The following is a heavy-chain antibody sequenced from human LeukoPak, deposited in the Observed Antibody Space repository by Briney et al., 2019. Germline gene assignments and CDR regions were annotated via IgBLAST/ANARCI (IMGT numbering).Heavy chain of an antibody. CDR1: GFTFSSYG. V-gene: IGHV3-30*02. D-gene: IGHD6-13*01. J-gene: IGHJ4*02. CDR2: IRYDGSNK. CDR3: ARERDQYSSSWYSYYFDY. Sequence: GGSLRLSCAASGFTFSSYGMHWVRQAPGKGLEWVAFIRYDGSNKYYADSVKGRFTISRDNSENTLYLQMNSLRAEDTAVYYCARERDQYSSSWYSYYFDYWGQGTLVTVSS.